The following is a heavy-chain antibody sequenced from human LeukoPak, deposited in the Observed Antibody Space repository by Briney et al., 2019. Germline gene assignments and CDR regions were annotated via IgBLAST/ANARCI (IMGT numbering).Heavy chain of an antibody. D-gene: IGHD2/OR15-2a*01. CDR3: ARDHTLFYGMDV. CDR1: GGSISSYY. Sequence: SETLSLTCTVSGGSISSYYWSWIRQPPGKGLEWIGYIYYSGSTNYNPSLKSRVTISVDTSKNQFSLKLSSVTAADTAVYYCARDHTLFYGMDVGGQGTTVTVSS. J-gene: IGHJ6*02. V-gene: IGHV4-59*01. CDR2: IYYSGST.